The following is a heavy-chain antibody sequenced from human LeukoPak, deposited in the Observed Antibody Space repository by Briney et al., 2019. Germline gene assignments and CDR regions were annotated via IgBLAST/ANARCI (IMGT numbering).Heavy chain of an antibody. V-gene: IGHV1-46*01. CDR3: ARDVGMGAKYYFDY. D-gene: IGHD1-26*01. CDR2: INPSDGTT. Sequence: ASVKVSCKASGYTFSSYHMHWVRQAPGQGRERMGIINPSDGTTTYAQKFQGRVSTTRDTSTSTVYMQLSSLRSEDTAVYYCARDVGMGAKYYFDYWGQGTLVTVSS. CDR1: GYTFSSYH. J-gene: IGHJ4*02.